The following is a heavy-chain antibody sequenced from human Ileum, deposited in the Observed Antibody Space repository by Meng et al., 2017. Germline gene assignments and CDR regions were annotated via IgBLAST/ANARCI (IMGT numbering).Heavy chain of an antibody. J-gene: IGHJ5*02. CDR1: GGSVTSSSYD. CDR3: AGQPTSSGAGYSWFDP. V-gene: IGHV4-39*01. D-gene: IGHD2-2*01. CDR2: ITYTGNS. Sequence: QLQLQESGPGLVKLTETLPPTCIVSGGSVTSSSYDWGWIRQPPGKGLEWIGGITYTGNSYTTPSLKTRLTTSLDTSKNQFSLRLNSLTAADTAVYYCAGQPTSSGAGYSWFDPWGQGILVTVSS.